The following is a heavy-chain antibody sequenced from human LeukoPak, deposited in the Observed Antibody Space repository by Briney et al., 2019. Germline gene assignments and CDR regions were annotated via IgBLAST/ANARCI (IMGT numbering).Heavy chain of an antibody. V-gene: IGHV4-39*01. J-gene: IGHJ5*02. Sequence: SETLSLTCTVSGGSISSSSYYWGWIRQPPGKGLEWIGSIYCSGSTYYNPSLKSRVTISVDTSKNQFSLKLSSVTAADTAVYYCARQYCSGGSCYSNWFDPWGQGTLVTVSS. D-gene: IGHD2-15*01. CDR1: GGSISSSSYY. CDR2: IYCSGST. CDR3: ARQYCSGGSCYSNWFDP.